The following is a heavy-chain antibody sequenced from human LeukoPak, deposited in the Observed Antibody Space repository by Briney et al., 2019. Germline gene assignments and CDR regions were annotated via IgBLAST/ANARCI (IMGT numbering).Heavy chain of an antibody. Sequence: GESLKISCKGSGYSFTSYWIGWVRQMPGKGLEWMGIIYPGDSDTRYSPSFQGQVTISADKSISTAYLQWSSLKASDTAMYYCARLDGSGSYCDNNWFDPWGQGTLVTVSS. CDR3: ARLDGSGSYCDNNWFDP. J-gene: IGHJ5*02. D-gene: IGHD3-10*01. V-gene: IGHV5-51*01. CDR2: IYPGDSDT. CDR1: GYSFTSYW.